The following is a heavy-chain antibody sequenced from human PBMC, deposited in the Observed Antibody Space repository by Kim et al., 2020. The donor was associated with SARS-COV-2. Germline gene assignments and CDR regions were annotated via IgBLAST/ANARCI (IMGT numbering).Heavy chain of an antibody. CDR3: ARFTGALVTYYFDY. Sequence: SETLSLTCTVSGGYVSSANYYWSWIRQPPGKGLEWIGHIYYSGSTNYNPSLKSRVTISVDTSKNLFSLKLSSVTAADTAVYYCARFTGALVTYYFDYWGQGTLVTVSS. D-gene: IGHD5-18*01. CDR2: IYYSGST. J-gene: IGHJ4*02. V-gene: IGHV4-61*03. CDR1: GGYVSSANYY.